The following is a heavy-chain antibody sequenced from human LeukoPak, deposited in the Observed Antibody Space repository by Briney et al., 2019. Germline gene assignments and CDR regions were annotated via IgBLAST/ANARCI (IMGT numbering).Heavy chain of an antibody. CDR1: GFTFDMYA. V-gene: IGHV3-23*01. Sequence: GGSLRLSCAASGFTFDMYAISWGRQAPGKGLEWVASVSGGVGATYYSDSVGGSFTISRDNSKKTVSLQLNSLRAEDTAVYYCTKGGDFTNSWYYYGMDVWGQGTTVIVSS. D-gene: IGHD6-13*01. CDR2: VSGGVGAT. J-gene: IGHJ6*02. CDR3: TKGGDFTNSWYYYGMDV.